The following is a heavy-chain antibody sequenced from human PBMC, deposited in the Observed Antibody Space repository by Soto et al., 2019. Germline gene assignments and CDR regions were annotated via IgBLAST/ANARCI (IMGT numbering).Heavy chain of an antibody. J-gene: IGHJ4*02. CDR3: ARGGVDWNYDY. Sequence: QVQLQESGPGLVKPSETLSLTCTVSGGSISSYYWNWIRHPPGKGLEWIGYIYYSGSTNYNPSLKSRVTISVDMSKNQFSLKLISVTAADTAVYYCARGGVDWNYDYWGQGTLVTVSS. V-gene: IGHV4-59*13. D-gene: IGHD1-7*01. CDR1: GGSISSYY. CDR2: IYYSGST.